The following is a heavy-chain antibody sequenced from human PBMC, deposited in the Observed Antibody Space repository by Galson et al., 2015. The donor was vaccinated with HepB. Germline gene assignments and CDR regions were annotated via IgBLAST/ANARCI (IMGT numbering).Heavy chain of an antibody. CDR3: ARDLRTRREEIVATGYY. J-gene: IGHJ4*02. V-gene: IGHV3-30*04. CDR2: ISYDGSNK. D-gene: IGHD5-12*01. CDR1: GFTFSSYA. Sequence: SLRLSCAASGFTFSSYAMHWVRQAPGKGLEWVAVISYDGSNKYYADSVKGRFTISRDNSKNTLYLQMNSLRAEDTAVYYCARDLRTRREEIVATGYYWGQGTLVTVSS.